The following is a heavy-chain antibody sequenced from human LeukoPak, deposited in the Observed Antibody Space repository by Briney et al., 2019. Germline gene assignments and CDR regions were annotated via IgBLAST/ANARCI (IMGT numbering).Heavy chain of an antibody. CDR1: GFTFSSYT. Sequence: PGGSLRLSCAASGFTFSSYTMSWVRQAPGKGLEWVSAISGSGGSTYYADSVKGRFTISRDSSKNTLYLQMNSLRAEDTAVYYCAKDGGWTEVVVIAEFDYWGQGTLVTVSS. CDR2: ISGSGGST. V-gene: IGHV3-23*01. CDR3: AKDGGWTEVVVIAEFDY. J-gene: IGHJ4*02. D-gene: IGHD2-21*01.